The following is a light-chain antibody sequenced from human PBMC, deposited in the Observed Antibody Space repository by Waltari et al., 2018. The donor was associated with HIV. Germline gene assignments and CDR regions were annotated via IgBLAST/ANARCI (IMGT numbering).Light chain of an antibody. Sequence: IRLTQSPSPLSASAGDRVAITCRAGQNVGAFLAWYQQKPGKPPKLLIYQASILEGGVPSRFSGSVSGSDFTLTINGLQSDDFATYYCHQYASFSGTFGQGTKVEL. CDR1: QNVGAF. CDR2: QAS. V-gene: IGKV1-5*03. J-gene: IGKJ1*01. CDR3: HQYASFSGT.